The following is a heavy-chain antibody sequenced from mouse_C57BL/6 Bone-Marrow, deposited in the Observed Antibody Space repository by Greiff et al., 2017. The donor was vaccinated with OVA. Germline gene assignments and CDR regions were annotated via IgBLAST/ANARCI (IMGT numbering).Heavy chain of an antibody. D-gene: IGHD2-4*01. J-gene: IGHJ3*01. CDR3: ARSSIYYDYDDGAWFAY. CDR2: INPSSGYT. Sequence: VQLQQPGAELAKPGASVKLSCKASGYTFTSYWMHWVKQRPGQGLEWIGYINPSSGYTKYNQKFKDKATLTADKSSSTAYMQLSSLTYEDSAVYYCARSSIYYDYDDGAWFAYWGQGTLVTVSA. V-gene: IGHV1-7*01. CDR1: GYTFTSYW.